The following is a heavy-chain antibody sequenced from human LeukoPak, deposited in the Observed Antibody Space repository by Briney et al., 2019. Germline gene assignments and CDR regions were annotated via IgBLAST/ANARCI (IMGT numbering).Heavy chain of an antibody. CDR2: IYPGDSDT. V-gene: IGHV5-51*01. D-gene: IGHD3-22*01. J-gene: IGHJ3*02. CDR1: GCSFTSYW. CDR3: ASVYYYDSSGTSDAFDI. Sequence: GESLKISCKGSGCSFTSYWIGWVRQMPGKGLEWMGIIYPGDSDTRYSPSFQGQVTISADKSISTAYLQWSSLKASDTAMYYCASVYYYDSSGTSDAFDIWGQGTMVTVSS.